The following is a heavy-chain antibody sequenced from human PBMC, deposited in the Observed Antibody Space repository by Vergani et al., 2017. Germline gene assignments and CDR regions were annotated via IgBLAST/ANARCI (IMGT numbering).Heavy chain of an antibody. J-gene: IGHJ4*02. V-gene: IGHV3-30-3*01. Sequence: VQLVESGGGVVQPGRSLRLSCAASGFTFSSYAMHWVRQAPGKGLEWVAVISYDGSNKYYADSVKGRFTISRDNSKNTLYLQMNSLRAEDTAVYYCAKAWGTRIAVAGTWRHFDYWGQGTLVTVSS. D-gene: IGHD6-19*01. CDR2: ISYDGSNK. CDR3: AKAWGTRIAVAGTWRHFDY. CDR1: GFTFSSYA.